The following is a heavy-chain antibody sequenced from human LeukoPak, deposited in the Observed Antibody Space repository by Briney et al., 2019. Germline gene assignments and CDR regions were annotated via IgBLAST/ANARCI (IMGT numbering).Heavy chain of an antibody. CDR1: GFTFSSYA. V-gene: IGHV3-30*04. CDR2: ISYDGSNK. Sequence: PGGSLRLSCAASGFTFSSYAMHWVRQAPGKGLEWVAVISYDGSNKYYADSVKGRFTISRDNSKNTLYLQMNSLRAEDTAVYYCARALYCSGGSCYSSETNWFDPWGQGTLVTVSS. J-gene: IGHJ5*02. CDR3: ARALYCSGGSCYSSETNWFDP. D-gene: IGHD2-15*01.